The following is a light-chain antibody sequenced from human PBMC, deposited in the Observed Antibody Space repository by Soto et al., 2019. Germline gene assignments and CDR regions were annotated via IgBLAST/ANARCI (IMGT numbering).Light chain of an antibody. V-gene: IGLV2-14*01. Sequence: QSALTQPASVSGSPGQSITISCTGTSSDVGGYNYVSWHQQHPGKAPKLMIYAVSNRPSGVSTRFSGSKSGNTASLPISGLQAEDEAEYHCSSYTSSSTLLYVFGTGTKLTVL. CDR2: AVS. J-gene: IGLJ1*01. CDR1: SSDVGGYNY. CDR3: SSYTSSSTLLYV.